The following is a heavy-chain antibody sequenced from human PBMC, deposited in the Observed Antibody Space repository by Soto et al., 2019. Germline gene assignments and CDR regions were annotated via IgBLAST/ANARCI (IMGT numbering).Heavy chain of an antibody. CDR1: GGSFSGYY. Sequence: SETLSLTCAVYGGSFSGYYWSWIRQPPGKGLEWIGEINHSGSTNYNPSLKSRVTISVDTSKNQFSLKLSSVTAADTDVYECARAAWYNLPDRATSRDYVHWGHGTLVTVSS. CDR2: INHSGST. J-gene: IGHJ4*01. CDR3: ARAAWYNLPDRATSRDYVH. D-gene: IGHD1-20*01. V-gene: IGHV4-34*01.